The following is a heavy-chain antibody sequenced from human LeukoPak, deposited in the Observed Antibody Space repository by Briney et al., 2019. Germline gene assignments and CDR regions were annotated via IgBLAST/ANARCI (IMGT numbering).Heavy chain of an antibody. V-gene: IGHV3-30*02. Sequence: GGSLRLSCAASGFTFSDYGIHWVRLAPGKGLEWVAFIRFDGSEKYYADSVKGRFTISRDNSKNTLYLQMNSLRVEDTAVYYCAKDPYGYWGQGTLVTVSS. CDR3: AKDPYGY. CDR1: GFTFSDYG. D-gene: IGHD4-17*01. J-gene: IGHJ4*02. CDR2: IRFDGSEK.